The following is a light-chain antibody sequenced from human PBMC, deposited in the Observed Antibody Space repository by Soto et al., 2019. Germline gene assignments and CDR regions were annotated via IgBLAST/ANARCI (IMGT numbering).Light chain of an antibody. CDR2: VAS. Sequence: DIQMTQSPSSLSASVGDRVTITCRASQSISRYLHWYQQKPGKAPNRLIYVASSLQSEVPSRFSGSGSGTEFTLTITSLQPEDFATYYCQQSYGTPIPFGQGTRLEIK. CDR3: QQSYGTPIP. CDR1: QSISRY. V-gene: IGKV1-39*01. J-gene: IGKJ5*01.